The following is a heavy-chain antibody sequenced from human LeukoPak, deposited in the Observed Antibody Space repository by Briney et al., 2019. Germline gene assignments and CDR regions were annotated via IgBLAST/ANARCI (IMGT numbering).Heavy chain of an antibody. D-gene: IGHD3-3*01. J-gene: IGHJ6*03. CDR3: ARAIFGVAQPPYYFYHYMDV. CDR1: GFTFNGYY. CDR2: IGGSSTTI. Sequence: GGSLRLSCAASGFTFNGYYMSWVRQAPGKGLEWVSSIGGSSTTIFYADSVKGRSTVSRDNAKKSVSLQMNSLRAEDTAVYYCARAIFGVAQPPYYFYHYMDVWGKGTTVTVSS. V-gene: IGHV3-21*01.